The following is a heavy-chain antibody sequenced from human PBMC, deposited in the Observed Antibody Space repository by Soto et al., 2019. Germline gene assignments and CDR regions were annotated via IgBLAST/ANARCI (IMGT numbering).Heavy chain of an antibody. CDR3: ARDYLGSSGWQGEDYYYYYGMDV. CDR1: GFTFSDYY. V-gene: IGHV3-11*05. Sequence: PGGSLRLSCAASGFTFSDYYMSWIRQAPGKGLEWVSYISSSSSYTNYADSVKGRFTISRDNAKNSLYLQMNSLRAEDTAVYYCARDYLGSSGWQGEDYYYYYGMDVWGQGTTVTVSS. D-gene: IGHD6-19*01. J-gene: IGHJ6*02. CDR2: ISSSSSYT.